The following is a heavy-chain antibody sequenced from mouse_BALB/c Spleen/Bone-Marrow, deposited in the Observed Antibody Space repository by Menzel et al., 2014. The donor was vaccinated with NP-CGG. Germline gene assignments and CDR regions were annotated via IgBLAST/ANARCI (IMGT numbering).Heavy chain of an antibody. J-gene: IGHJ4*01. CDR2: IYPGDGDT. CDR1: GYAFSNSW. V-gene: IGHV1-82*01. CDR3: ARSDGYRALDY. Sequence: QVQLQQSGPELVKPGASVRTSCKASGYAFSNSWMNWVKPRPGQGLEWIGRIYPGDGDTYYNGKFRGKATLTADKSSSTAYMQLSSLTSVDSAVYFCARSDGYRALDYWGQGTSVTVSS. D-gene: IGHD2-3*01.